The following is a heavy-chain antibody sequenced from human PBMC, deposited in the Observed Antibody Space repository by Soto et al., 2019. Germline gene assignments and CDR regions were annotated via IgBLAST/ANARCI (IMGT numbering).Heavy chain of an antibody. CDR2: ISYSGTA. J-gene: IGHJ5*02. CDR3: EATHMGVAVPNWLDP. CDR1: GDSISSGGHY. V-gene: IGHV4-31*11. D-gene: IGHD6-19*01. Sequence: PSETLSLTCGVSGDSISSGGHYWTWIRQHPGKGLEFLGYISYSGTAYYNPSLKSRIILSIDKAANQFSLELRSVTAADTAVYYCEATHMGVAVPNWLDPWGHGPLVTVYS.